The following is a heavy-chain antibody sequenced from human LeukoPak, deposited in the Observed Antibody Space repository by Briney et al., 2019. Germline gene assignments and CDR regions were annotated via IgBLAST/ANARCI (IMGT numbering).Heavy chain of an antibody. CDR2: IYHSGST. Sequence: SETLSLTCTVSGYSISSGYYWGWIRQPPGKGLEWIGSIYHSGSTYYNLSLKSRVTISVDTSKNHFSLKLNSVTAADTAVYYCARGQWLPVFDFWGQGTLVTVSS. CDR1: GYSISSGYY. CDR3: ARGQWLPVFDF. J-gene: IGHJ4*02. D-gene: IGHD3-22*01. V-gene: IGHV4-38-2*02.